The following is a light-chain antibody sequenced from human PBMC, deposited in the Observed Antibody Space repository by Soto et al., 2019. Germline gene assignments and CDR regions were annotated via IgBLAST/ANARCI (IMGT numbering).Light chain of an antibody. CDR1: SSNIGAGYD. V-gene: IGLV1-40*01. CDR2: GNS. CDR3: QSYDSSLSGSSV. J-gene: IGLJ1*01. Sequence: QSVLTQPPSVSGAPGQRVTISCTGSSSNIGAGYDVHWYQQLPGTAPKLLIYGNSNRPSGVPDRFSGSKPGTSASLAITGLQAEDEADYYCQSYDSSLSGSSVFGTGTKVTVL.